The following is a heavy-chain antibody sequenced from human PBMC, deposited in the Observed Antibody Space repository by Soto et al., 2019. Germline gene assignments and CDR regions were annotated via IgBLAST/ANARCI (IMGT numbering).Heavy chain of an antibody. Sequence: PGESLKISCKASGYSFSTYWIAWVRQRPGKGLDWMGIIYPGDSDTRYSPSFQGQVTNSVDNSIDTAYLEWTTLRASDSAMYYCARHSLATQPGDYWGQGTRVTVSS. CDR2: IYPGDSDT. V-gene: IGHV5-51*01. D-gene: IGHD5-12*01. J-gene: IGHJ4*02. CDR3: ARHSLATQPGDY. CDR1: GYSFSTYW.